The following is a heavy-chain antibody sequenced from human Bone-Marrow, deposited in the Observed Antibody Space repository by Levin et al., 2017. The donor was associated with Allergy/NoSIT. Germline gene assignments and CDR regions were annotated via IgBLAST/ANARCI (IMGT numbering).Heavy chain of an antibody. CDR3: AKERADGPYFQH. D-gene: IGHD1-26*01. CDR2: ISYSGST. CDR1: GGSISSSSYY. J-gene: IGHJ1*01. Sequence: SETLSLTCIVSGGSISSSSYYWGWIRQPPGKGLEWIGSISYSGSTYYNPSLKSRVTISVDTSKKQFSLKLSFVTAADTAVYYCAKERADGPYFQHWGQGTLVTVSS. V-gene: IGHV4-39*01.